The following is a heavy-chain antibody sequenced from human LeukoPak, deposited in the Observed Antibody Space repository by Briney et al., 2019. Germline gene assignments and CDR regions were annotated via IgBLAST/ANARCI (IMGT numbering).Heavy chain of an antibody. CDR2: INPSGGST. V-gene: IGHV1-46*01. Sequence: ASVKVSCRASGYTFTNYYIHWVRQAPGQGLEWMGIINPSGGSTSYAQKFQGRVTMTTDTSTSTAYMELRSLGSDDTAVYHCARHKYFYGSGTVHVMDVWGQGTTVTVSS. J-gene: IGHJ6*02. D-gene: IGHD3-10*01. CDR3: ARHKYFYGSGTVHVMDV. CDR1: GYTFTNYY.